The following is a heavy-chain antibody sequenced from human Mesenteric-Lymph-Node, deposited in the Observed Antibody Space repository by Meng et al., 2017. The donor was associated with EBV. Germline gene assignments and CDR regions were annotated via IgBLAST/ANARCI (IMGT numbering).Heavy chain of an antibody. V-gene: IGHV3-23*01. Sequence: EGRMLCAGGGLVQPGGSLDLSCAASVFSFSNYAMSWVRQSPGKGLQWFSTISGSGGNTNYADSVKGRFTISRDNSKNTVYLQMNSLRAEDTAVYYCASVVGASGAFDYWGQGTLVTVSS. CDR3: ASVVGASGAFDY. CDR1: VFSFSNYA. J-gene: IGHJ4*02. CDR2: ISGSGGNT. D-gene: IGHD1-26*01.